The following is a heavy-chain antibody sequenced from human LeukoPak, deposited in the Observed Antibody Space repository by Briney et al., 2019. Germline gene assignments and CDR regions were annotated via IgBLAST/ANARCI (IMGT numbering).Heavy chain of an antibody. CDR1: GFTFSSYA. CDR2: VSGSGGST. D-gene: IGHD5-12*01. CDR3: AKDIEIVATINGN. J-gene: IGHJ4*02. Sequence: GGSLGLSCAASGFTFSSYAMSWVRQAPGKGLEWVSGVSGSGGSTYYADSVKGRFTISRDNSKNTLYLQMNSLRAEDTAVYHCAKDIEIVATINGNWGQGTLVTVSS. V-gene: IGHV3-23*01.